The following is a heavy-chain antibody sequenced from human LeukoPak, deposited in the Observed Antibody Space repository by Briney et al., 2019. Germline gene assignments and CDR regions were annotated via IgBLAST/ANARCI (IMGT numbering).Heavy chain of an antibody. J-gene: IGHJ6*02. Sequence: SETLSLTCTVSGGSISSGGYYWGWIRQHPGKGLEWIGYIYYSGSTYYNPSLKSRVTISVDTSKNQFSLKLSSVTAADTAVYYCARHYYGSGSFLYYYYGMDVWGQGTTVTVSS. CDR2: IYYSGST. V-gene: IGHV4-31*03. D-gene: IGHD3-10*01. CDR1: GGSISSGGYY. CDR3: ARHYYGSGSFLYYYYGMDV.